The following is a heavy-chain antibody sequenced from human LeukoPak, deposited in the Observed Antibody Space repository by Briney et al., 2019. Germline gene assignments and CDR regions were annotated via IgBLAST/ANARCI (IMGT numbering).Heavy chain of an antibody. CDR1: GFTFSSYS. V-gene: IGHV3-21*01. Sequence: GGSLSLSCAASGFTFSSYSMNWVRQAPGKGLEWVSSISSSSSYIYYADSVKGRFTISRDNAKNSLYLQMNSLRAEDTAVYYYARDGSGTNNWFDPWGQGTLVTVSS. J-gene: IGHJ5*02. D-gene: IGHD3-10*01. CDR3: ARDGSGTNNWFDP. CDR2: ISSSSSYI.